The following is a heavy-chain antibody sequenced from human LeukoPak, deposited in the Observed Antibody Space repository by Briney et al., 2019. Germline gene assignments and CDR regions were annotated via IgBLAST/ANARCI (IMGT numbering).Heavy chain of an antibody. CDR3: AKDLYYYGSGSYFDY. V-gene: IGHV3-23*01. D-gene: IGHD3-10*01. CDR1: GFTFSSYA. J-gene: IGHJ4*02. Sequence: PGGSLRLSCAASGFTFSSYAMSWVRQAPGKGLEWVSAISGGSTYYADSVKGRFTISRDNSKNTLYLQMHSLRAEDTAVYYCAKDLYYYGSGSYFDYWGQGTLVTVSS. CDR2: ISGGST.